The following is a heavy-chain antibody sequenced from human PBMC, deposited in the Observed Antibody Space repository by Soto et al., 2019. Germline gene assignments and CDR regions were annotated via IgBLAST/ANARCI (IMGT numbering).Heavy chain of an antibody. D-gene: IGHD2-15*01. CDR3: ASDSHCSGGPCPMGGFDM. CDR2: IYPGNSDT. V-gene: IGHV5-51*01. J-gene: IGHJ3*02. CDR1: GYGFSIHW. Sequence: GESLKISCQGSGYGFSIHWVAWLRQMPGKGLEWVGFIYPGNSDTIYRPSFQGQVTISADLALSNTSLPWDTLKPSDTAMYFCASDSHCSGGPCPMGGFDMWGQGTMVTVSS.